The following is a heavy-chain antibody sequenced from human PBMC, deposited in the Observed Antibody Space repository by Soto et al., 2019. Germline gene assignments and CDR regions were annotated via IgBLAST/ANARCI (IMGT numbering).Heavy chain of an antibody. CDR3: ARGIWTMTRGAYYFDN. V-gene: IGHV1-3*01. CDR1: GFAFSNHA. D-gene: IGHD3-10*01. J-gene: IGHJ4*02. CDR2: VNAGNGHT. Sequence: QVLLLQSGAEVKKPGASVKVSCKASGFAFSNHAIQWVRQAPGQRPEWLGWVNAGNGHTRYSQKFQGRVTITRDTXAXIAYMELSSLTSEDTAIYYCARGIWTMTRGAYYFDNWGQGTLVTVSS.